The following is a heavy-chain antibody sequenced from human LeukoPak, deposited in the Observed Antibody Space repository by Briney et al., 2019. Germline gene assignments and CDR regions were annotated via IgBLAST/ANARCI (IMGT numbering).Heavy chain of an antibody. CDR1: GFTFSSYG. CDR3: AKGNWFDP. V-gene: IGHV3-30*18. CDR2: ISYDGSNK. J-gene: IGHJ5*02. Sequence: GGSLRLSCAASGFTFSSYGMHWVRQAPGKGLEWVAVISYDGSNKYYADSVKGRFTISRDNSKNTLYLQMNSLRAEDTAVYYCAKGNWFDPWGPGTLVTVSS.